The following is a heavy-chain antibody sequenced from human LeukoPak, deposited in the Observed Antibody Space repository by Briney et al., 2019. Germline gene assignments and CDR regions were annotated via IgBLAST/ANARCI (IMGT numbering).Heavy chain of an antibody. CDR3: ARARGDYDDWFDP. CDR1: GYTFTGYY. V-gene: IGHV1-2*02. CDR2: INPNSGGT. D-gene: IGHD4-17*01. Sequence: GASVKVSCKASGYTFTGYYMHWVRQAPGQGLEWMGWINPNSGGTNYAQKFQGRVTMTRDTSISTAYMELSRLRSDDTAVYYCARARGDYDDWFDPWGQGTLATVSS. J-gene: IGHJ5*02.